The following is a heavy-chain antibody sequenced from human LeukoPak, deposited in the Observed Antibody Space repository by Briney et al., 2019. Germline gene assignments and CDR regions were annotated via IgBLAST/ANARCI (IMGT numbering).Heavy chain of an antibody. CDR3: ARADSGFDH. CDR2: VYSDGNT. D-gene: IGHD5-12*01. CDR1: GFTVISSH. J-gene: IGHJ5*02. Sequence: QTGGSLRLSCAASGFTVISSHMSWVRQAPGKGLEWVSLVYSDGNTHYAASVKGRFTISRDNSKNTLYLQMNSLRVDDTAMYYCARADSGFDHWGQGTPVTVSS. V-gene: IGHV3-53*01.